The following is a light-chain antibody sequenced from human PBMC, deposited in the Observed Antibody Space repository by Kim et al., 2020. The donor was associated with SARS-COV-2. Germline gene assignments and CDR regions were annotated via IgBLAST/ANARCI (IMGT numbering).Light chain of an antibody. CDR2: AAS. J-gene: IGKJ4*01. CDR1: QSISSY. V-gene: IGKV1-39*01. CDR3: HQSDGPRSLT. Sequence: DIQMTQSPSSLSASVGDRVTITCRVSQSISSYLNWYQQKPGKAPKLLIYAASSLQSGVPSRFSGSGSGTDFTLTISSLQPEDFANDYCHQSDGPRSLTFGGGTEVKI.